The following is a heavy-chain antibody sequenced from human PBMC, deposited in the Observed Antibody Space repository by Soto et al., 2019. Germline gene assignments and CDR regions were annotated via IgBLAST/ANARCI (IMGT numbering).Heavy chain of an antibody. J-gene: IGHJ6*02. V-gene: IGHV1-2*04. CDR1: GYTFTGYY. CDR3: AREVFLLVYPNRAYYYYGMDV. Sequence: ASVKVSCKASGYTFTGYYMHWVRQAPGQGLEWMGWINPNSGGTNYAQKFQGWVTMTRDTSISTAYMELSRLRSDDTAVYYCAREVFLLVYPNRAYYYYGMDVWGQGTRSPSP. CDR2: INPNSGGT. D-gene: IGHD7-27*01.